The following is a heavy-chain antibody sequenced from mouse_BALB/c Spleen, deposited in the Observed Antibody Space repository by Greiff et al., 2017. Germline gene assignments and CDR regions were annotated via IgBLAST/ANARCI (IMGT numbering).Heavy chain of an antibody. D-gene: IGHD2-2*01. CDR3: ARGRRGYDEYYFDN. J-gene: IGHJ2*01. CDR2: ISSGGST. Sequence: EAMLVESGGGLVKPGGSLKLSCVASGFTFSGYAMSWVCQTSEKRLEWVASISSGGSTYYPSSVKGRFTISRDNARNILYLQMSSLKSEDTAMYYCARGRRGYDEYYFDNWGQGTTLTVTS. V-gene: IGHV5-6-5*01. CDR1: GFTFSGYA.